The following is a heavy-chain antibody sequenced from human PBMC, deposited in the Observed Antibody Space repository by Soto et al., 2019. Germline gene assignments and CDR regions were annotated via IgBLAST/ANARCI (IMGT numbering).Heavy chain of an antibody. D-gene: IGHD2-2*01. CDR2: IYYSGST. CDR3: ARGGSSTSCYGFCFWFDP. Sequence: SETLSLTCTVSGGSISSYYWSWIRQPPGKGLEWIGYIYYSGSTNYNPSLKSRVTISVDTSKNQFSLKLSSVTAADTAVYYCARGGSSTSCYGFCFWFDPWGQGTLVTVSS. CDR1: GGSISSYY. V-gene: IGHV4-59*01. J-gene: IGHJ5*02.